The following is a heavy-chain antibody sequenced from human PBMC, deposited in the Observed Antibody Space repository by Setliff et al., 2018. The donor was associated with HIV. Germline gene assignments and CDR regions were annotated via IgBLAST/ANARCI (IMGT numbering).Heavy chain of an antibody. J-gene: IGHJ4*02. V-gene: IGHV4-30-4*01. D-gene: IGHD6-25*01. CDR3: ARMSISASVYFDY. Sequence: PSETLSLTCTVSGGSISSDDHYWSWIRQPPGKGLEWIGYIYHTGATYYKSSLESRLTISVDTSKNQFSLKLNSVTAADTAVYFCARMSISASVYFDYWGQGSQVTAPQ. CDR2: IYHTGAT. CDR1: GGSISSDDHY.